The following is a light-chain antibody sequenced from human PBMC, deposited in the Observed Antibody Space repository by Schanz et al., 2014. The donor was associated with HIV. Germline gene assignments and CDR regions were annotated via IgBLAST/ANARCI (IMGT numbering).Light chain of an antibody. CDR1: QDIGNN. CDR2: GAS. V-gene: IGKV3-15*01. CDR3: QQYDNWHT. Sequence: EIVMTQSPAILSVSLGERAALSCWASQDIGNNLAWYQHKPGQAPRLLIYGASTMATSVPARFSGSGSETEFTLSISSLQSEDFAVYYCQQYDNWHTFGQGTKLEIK. J-gene: IGKJ2*01.